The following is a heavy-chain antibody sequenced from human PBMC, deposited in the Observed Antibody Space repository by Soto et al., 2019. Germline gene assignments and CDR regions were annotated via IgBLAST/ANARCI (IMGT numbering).Heavy chain of an antibody. CDR1: GFTFSNNA. CDR3: ARATTTTAFSAMDV. J-gene: IGHJ6*02. D-gene: IGHD1-1*01. Sequence: QVQLVESGGGVVQPGRSLRLSCAASGFTFSNNAMDWVRQAPGKGLEWVAVINKYIAESVKGRFTISRDNSKNTLFLQMNRPRAEETAVYYCARATTTTAFSAMDVWGQGTTVTVSS. V-gene: IGHV3-30-3*01. CDR2: INK.